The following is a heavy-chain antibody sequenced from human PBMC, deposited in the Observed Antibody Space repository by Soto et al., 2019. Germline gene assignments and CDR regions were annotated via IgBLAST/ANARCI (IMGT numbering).Heavy chain of an antibody. D-gene: IGHD2-15*01. CDR1: GYTFTSYD. CDR2: MNPNSGNT. J-gene: IGHJ4*02. CDR3: ARGRYCSGGSCEYFDY. Sequence: QVQLVQSGAEVKKPGASVKVSCKASGYTFTSYDINWVRQATGQGLEWMGWMNPNSGNTGYAQKFQGRVTMTRNTSISTAYRELSSLRSEDTAVYYCARGRYCSGGSCEYFDYWGQGTLVTVSS. V-gene: IGHV1-8*01.